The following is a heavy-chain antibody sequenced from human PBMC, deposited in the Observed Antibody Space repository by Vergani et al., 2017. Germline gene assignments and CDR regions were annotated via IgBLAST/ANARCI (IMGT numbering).Heavy chain of an antibody. D-gene: IGHD2-2*01. CDR1: GYTFTGYY. V-gene: IGHV1-2*02. CDR3: ARVPPYCSSTSCYGDY. CDR2: INPNSGGT. J-gene: IGHJ4*02. Sequence: QVQLVQSGAEVKKPGASVKVSCKASGYTFTGYYMHWVRQAPGQGLEWMGCINPNSGGTNYAQKFQGRVTMTRDTSISTAYMELSRLRSDDTAVYYCARVPPYCSSTSCYGDYWGQGTLVTVSS.